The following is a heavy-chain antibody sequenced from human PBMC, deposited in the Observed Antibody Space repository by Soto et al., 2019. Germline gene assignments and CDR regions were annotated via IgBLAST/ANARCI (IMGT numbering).Heavy chain of an antibody. J-gene: IGHJ5*02. D-gene: IGHD3-9*01. CDR2: ISWNSGSI. CDR1: GFTFHDYA. CDR3: AKEVDTIFWRGRFDP. Sequence: GGSLRLSCAASGFTFHDYAMHWVRQAPAKGLEWVSGISWNSGSIGYADSVQGRFTISRDNAKNSLYLQMNSLRAEDTALYYCAKEVDTIFWRGRFDPWGQGTLVTVSS. V-gene: IGHV3-9*01.